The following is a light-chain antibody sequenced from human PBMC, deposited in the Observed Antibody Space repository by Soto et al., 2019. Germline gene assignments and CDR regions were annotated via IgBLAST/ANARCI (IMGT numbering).Light chain of an antibody. CDR2: LNI. CDR3: QSYDSSLSGSRV. V-gene: IGLV1-40*01. CDR1: SSNIGAGFD. Sequence: QSVLTQPPSVSGAPGQRVTISCTGSSSNIGAGFDVHWYQQFPGTAPKLLIYLNINRPSGVPDRFSGSKSGTSASLAITGLQAEAEADYYCQSYDSSLSGSRVFGTGTKLTVL. J-gene: IGLJ1*01.